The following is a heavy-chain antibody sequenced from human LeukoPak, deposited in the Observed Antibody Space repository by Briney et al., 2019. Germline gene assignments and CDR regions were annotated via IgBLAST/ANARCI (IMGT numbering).Heavy chain of an antibody. Sequence: SETLSLTFTVSGGSISSYYWSWIRQPPGKGLEYIGYIYYSGSTNYNPSLKSRVTISVDTSKNQFSLKLSSVTAADTAVYYCARLWWPDAFDIWGQGTMVTVSS. CDR1: GGSISSYY. D-gene: IGHD2-8*02. CDR3: ARLWWPDAFDI. V-gene: IGHV4-59*08. CDR2: IYYSGST. J-gene: IGHJ3*02.